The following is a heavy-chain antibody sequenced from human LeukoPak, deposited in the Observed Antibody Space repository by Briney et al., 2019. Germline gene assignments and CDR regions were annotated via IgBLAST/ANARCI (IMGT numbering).Heavy chain of an antibody. CDR1: GYSISSGYY. CDR3: ARVEVAEPFDY. J-gene: IGHJ4*02. V-gene: IGHV4-38-2*01. CDR2: IYHSGST. D-gene: IGHD6-19*01. Sequence: PSETLSLTCAVSGYSISSGYYWGWIRQPPGKGLEWIGSIYHSGSTYYNPSLKSRVTISVDTSKNHFSLKLTSVPAADPAVYYWARVEVAEPFDYGGQETLATVP.